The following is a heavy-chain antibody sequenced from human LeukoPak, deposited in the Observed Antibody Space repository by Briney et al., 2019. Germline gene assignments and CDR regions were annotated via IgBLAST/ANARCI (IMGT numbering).Heavy chain of an antibody. D-gene: IGHD3-10*01. CDR1: GFTVSSNY. CDR2: HYSGETT. CDR3: ARVGDHYHWFLDL. V-gene: IGHV3-53*01. Sequence: PGGSLRLSCAASGFTVSSNYMNWVRQAPGKGLEWVSIHYSGETTYYADPVKGRFIVSRDISKNMLFLHMTALRAEDTAVYYCARVGDHYHWFLDLWGRGTLVTVSS. J-gene: IGHJ2*01.